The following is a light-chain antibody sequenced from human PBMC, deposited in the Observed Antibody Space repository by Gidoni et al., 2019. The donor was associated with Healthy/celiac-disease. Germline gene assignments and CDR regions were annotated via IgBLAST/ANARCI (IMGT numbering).Light chain of an antibody. CDR1: SSDVGGYNY. V-gene: IGLV2-11*01. CDR3: CSYAGSYIWV. Sequence: QSALTPPRSVSGSPGHSVTISCTGTSSDVGGYNYVSWYQQHPGKAPTLMIYDVSKRPSGVPDRFSGSKSGNTASLTISGLQAEDEADYYCCSYAGSYIWVFGGGTKLTVL. J-gene: IGLJ3*02. CDR2: DVS.